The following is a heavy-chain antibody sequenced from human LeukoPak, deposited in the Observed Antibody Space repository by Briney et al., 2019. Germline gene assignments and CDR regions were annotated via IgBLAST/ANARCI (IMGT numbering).Heavy chain of an antibody. V-gene: IGHV3-30*02. CDR1: GFSFRSCG. D-gene: IGHD6-19*01. J-gene: IGHJ4*02. CDR2: IQYDGSNK. Sequence: GGSLRLSCAASGFSFRSCGMHWVRRAPGKGLEWVTFIQYDGSNKYYTDSAKGRFSISRDNSKNTLYLQMNNLRAEDTAVYYCAKGAGGGFDYWGQGTLVTVSS. CDR3: AKGAGGGFDY.